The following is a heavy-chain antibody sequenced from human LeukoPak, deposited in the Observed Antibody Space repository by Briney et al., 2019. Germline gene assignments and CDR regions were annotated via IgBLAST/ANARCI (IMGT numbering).Heavy chain of an antibody. J-gene: IGHJ3*02. D-gene: IGHD4-17*01. CDR1: GFTFSSYE. Sequence: GGSLRLSCAASGFTFSSYEMNWVRQAPGKGLEWVSYISSSGSTIYYADSVKGRFTISRDNSKNTLYLQMNSLRAEDTAVYYCAKVHRPTVTTLYDAFDIWGQGTMVTVSS. CDR2: ISSSGSTI. CDR3: AKVHRPTVTTLYDAFDI. V-gene: IGHV3-48*03.